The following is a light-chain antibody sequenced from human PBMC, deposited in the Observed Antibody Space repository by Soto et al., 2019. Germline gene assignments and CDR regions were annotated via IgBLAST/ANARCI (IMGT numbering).Light chain of an antibody. CDR3: QQYGSSPWT. CDR2: GAS. Sequence: EIVMTQSPFTLSVSPGERATLSCRASQSVSNNLAWYQQRPGQAPRLLIYGASSRATGIPDRFSGSGSGTDFTLTISRLEPEDFAVYYCQQYGSSPWTFGQGTKVDI. CDR1: QSVSNN. V-gene: IGKV3-20*01. J-gene: IGKJ1*01.